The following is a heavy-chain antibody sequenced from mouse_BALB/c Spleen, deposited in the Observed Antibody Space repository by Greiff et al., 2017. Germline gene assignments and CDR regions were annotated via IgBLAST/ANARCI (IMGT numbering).Heavy chain of an antibody. CDR1: GFSLSRYS. J-gene: IGHJ2*01. D-gene: IGHD3-1*01. V-gene: IGHV2-6-4*01. CDR2: IWGGGST. Sequence: VKVVESGPGLVAPSQSLSITCTVSGFSLSRYSVHWVRQPPGKGLEWLGMIWGGGSTDYNSALKSRLSISKDNSKSQVFLKMNSLQTDDTAMYYCARNSNSCYVNYFDYWGQGTTLTVSS. CDR3: ARNSNSCYVNYFDY.